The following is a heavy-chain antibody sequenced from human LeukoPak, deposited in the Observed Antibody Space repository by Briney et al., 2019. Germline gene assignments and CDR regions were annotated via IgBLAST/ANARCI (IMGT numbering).Heavy chain of an antibody. CDR3: AKRTTGWSYYFDY. V-gene: IGHV3-23*01. J-gene: IGHJ4*02. CDR1: GFTFSSFA. CDR2: IGGSGGDI. D-gene: IGHD6-19*01. Sequence: PGGSLRLSCAASGFTFSSFAMSWARQAPGEGREWVSRIGGSGGDIYYADSVEGRFTISRDNSKNTLYLQMNSLRVDDTAVYYCAKRTTGWSYYFDYWVQGTLVTDCS.